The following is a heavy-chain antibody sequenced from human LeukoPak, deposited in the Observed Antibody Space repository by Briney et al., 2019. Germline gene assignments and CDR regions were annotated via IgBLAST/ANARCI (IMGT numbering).Heavy chain of an antibody. Sequence: GGSLRLSCTASGFTFDDYAMHWVRQAPGKGLEWVSGISWNSGSIGYADSVKGRFTTSRDNAKNSLYLQMNSLRAEDMALYYCAKAPSGYSSSSYYFDYWGQGTLVTVSS. CDR2: ISWNSGSI. CDR1: GFTFDDYA. CDR3: AKAPSGYSSSSYYFDY. V-gene: IGHV3-9*03. J-gene: IGHJ4*02. D-gene: IGHD6-6*01.